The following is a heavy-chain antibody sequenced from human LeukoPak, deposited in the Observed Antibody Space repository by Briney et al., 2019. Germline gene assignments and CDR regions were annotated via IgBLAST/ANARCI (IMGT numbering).Heavy chain of an antibody. Sequence: GGSLRLSCAASGFTFSTYPMHWVRQAPGKGLEWVAVISYDGSLKFYADSVKDRFTISRDDSKNTLFLQMDSLRAEDTALYYCARDLVAGPPDFFDYWGQGTLVIVSS. CDR2: ISYDGSLK. J-gene: IGHJ4*02. CDR3: ARDLVAGPPDFFDY. CDR1: GFTFSTYP. V-gene: IGHV3-30-3*01. D-gene: IGHD6-19*01.